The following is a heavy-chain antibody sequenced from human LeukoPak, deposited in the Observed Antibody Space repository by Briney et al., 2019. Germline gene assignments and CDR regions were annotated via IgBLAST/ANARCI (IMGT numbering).Heavy chain of an antibody. D-gene: IGHD3-10*01. CDR1: GYTLTELS. CDR2: FDPEDGET. J-gene: IGHJ4*02. CDR3: ATSYYYGSGSYRLHDY. V-gene: IGHV1-24*01. Sequence: ASVKVSCKVSGYTLTELSMHWVRQAPGKGLEWMGGFDPEDGETIYAQKFQGRVTMTEDTSTDTAYMELSSLRSEDTAVYYCATSYYYGSGSYRLHDYWGQGTLVTVSS.